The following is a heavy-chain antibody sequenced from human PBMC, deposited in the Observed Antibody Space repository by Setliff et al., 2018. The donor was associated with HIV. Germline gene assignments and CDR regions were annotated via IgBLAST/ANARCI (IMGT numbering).Heavy chain of an antibody. V-gene: IGHV4-61*02. CDR2: IYTGGST. D-gene: IGHD3-10*01. CDR3: ASDNCLYGSGGFCY. Sequence: SETLSLTCTVSGGSISSGGCYWSWIRQPAGKGLEWIGRIYTGGSTDFNPSLKSRLTISVDTSKNQFSLTLSSVTAADTAVYSCASDNCLYGSGGFCYWGQGTLVTVSS. J-gene: IGHJ4*02. CDR1: GGSISSGGCY.